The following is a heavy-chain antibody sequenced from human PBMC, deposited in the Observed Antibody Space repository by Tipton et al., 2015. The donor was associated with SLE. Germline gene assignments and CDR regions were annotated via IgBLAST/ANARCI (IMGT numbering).Heavy chain of an antibody. D-gene: IGHD3-16*01. CDR2: IFYSGST. CDR1: GGSITSHY. Sequence: TLSLTCTVSGGSITSHYWSWVRQHPGRGLEWLAYIFYSGSTYYNPSLKSRLNISVDRSNNQFSLKLTSVTAADTAVYYCARVGAASGARYFDPWGQGMLVTVSS. J-gene: IGHJ5*02. V-gene: IGHV4-31*03. CDR3: ARVGAASGARYFDP.